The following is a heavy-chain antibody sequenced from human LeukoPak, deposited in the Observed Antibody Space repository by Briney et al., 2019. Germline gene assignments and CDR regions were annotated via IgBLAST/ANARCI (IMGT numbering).Heavy chain of an antibody. V-gene: IGHV3-30-3*01. CDR3: ARPATGLDY. D-gene: IGHD1-1*01. CDR1: GFAFSSYT. Sequence: PRRSPCLSCVASGFAFSSYTMHWVRQAPGKGLEWVAGISYDGSNKYYGDSVKGRFTISRDNPNNTLYLQMNSLRAEDTAVYYCARPATGLDYWG. CDR2: ISYDGSNK. J-gene: IGHJ4*01.